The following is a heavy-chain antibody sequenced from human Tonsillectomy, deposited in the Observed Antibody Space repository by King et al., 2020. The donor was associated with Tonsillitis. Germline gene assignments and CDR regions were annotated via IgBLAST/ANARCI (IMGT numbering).Heavy chain of an antibody. CDR3: AREVEYCSGGSCYSRYYGMDV. Sequence: VQLVESGGGLVQPGGSLRLSCAASGFSFSSYWMSWVRQAPGKGLEWVANIKQDGSEKYYVDSVKGRFTISRDNAKNSLYLQMNSLRAEDTAVYYCAREVEYCSGGSCYSRYYGMDVWGQGTTVTVSS. J-gene: IGHJ6*02. D-gene: IGHD2-15*01. CDR2: IKQDGSEK. V-gene: IGHV3-7*01. CDR1: GFSFSSYW.